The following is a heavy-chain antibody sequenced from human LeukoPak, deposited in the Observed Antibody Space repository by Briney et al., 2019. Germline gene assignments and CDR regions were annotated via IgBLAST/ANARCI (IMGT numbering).Heavy chain of an antibody. V-gene: IGHV3-48*01. J-gene: IGHJ2*01. D-gene: IGHD2-8*01. CDR1: GFPFSGYS. CDR3: ARSRTSNRYFDL. CDR2: INSGSTTI. Sequence: PGGSLRLSCAASGFPFSGYSMNWVRQAPGKGLEWVAYINSGSTTIYSADSVKGRFTISRDNAKNSLFLQMNSLRAEDTAVYYCARSRTSNRYFDLWGRGTLATVTS.